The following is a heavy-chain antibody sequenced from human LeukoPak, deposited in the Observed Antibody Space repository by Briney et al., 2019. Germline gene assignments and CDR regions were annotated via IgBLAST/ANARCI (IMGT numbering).Heavy chain of an antibody. Sequence: ASVKASCKASGGTFSSYAISWVRQAPGQGLEWMGGIIPIFGTANYAQKFQGRVTMTRNTSISTAYMELSSLRSEDTAVYYCARGSYYYDSSGYYYYYFDYWGQGTLVTVSS. CDR2: IIPIFGTA. D-gene: IGHD3-22*01. CDR3: ARGSYYYDSSGYYYYYFDY. J-gene: IGHJ4*02. V-gene: IGHV1-69*05. CDR1: GGTFSSYA.